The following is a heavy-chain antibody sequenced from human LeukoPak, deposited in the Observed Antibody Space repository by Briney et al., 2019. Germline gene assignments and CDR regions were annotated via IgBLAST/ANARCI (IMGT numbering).Heavy chain of an antibody. V-gene: IGHV3-7*01. CDR3: ARPLMYYYGSETYFWFDP. D-gene: IGHD3-10*01. CDR2: IKQDGSEQ. J-gene: IGHJ5*02. CDR1: GFTFTTYW. Sequence: GGSLRLSCAASGFTFTTYWMGWVRQAPGKGLEWVANIKQDGSEQYYVDSVKGRFTISRDNAKNSLSLQMNSLRVEDTAVYYCARPLMYYYGSETYFWFDPWGQGTLVTVSS.